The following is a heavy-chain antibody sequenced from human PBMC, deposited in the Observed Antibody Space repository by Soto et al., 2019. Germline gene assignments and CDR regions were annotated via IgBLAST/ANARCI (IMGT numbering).Heavy chain of an antibody. CDR3: ACRAVAVTSAFDI. CDR2: ISAYNGNT. Sequence: GASVKVSCKASGYTFNSYCISWVRQAPGQGLEWMGWISAYNGNTNYAQKLQGRVTMTTDTSTSTAYMELRSLRSDDTAVYYCACRAVAVTSAFDIWGQGTMVTVSS. V-gene: IGHV1-18*01. D-gene: IGHD6-19*01. CDR1: GYTFNSYC. J-gene: IGHJ3*02.